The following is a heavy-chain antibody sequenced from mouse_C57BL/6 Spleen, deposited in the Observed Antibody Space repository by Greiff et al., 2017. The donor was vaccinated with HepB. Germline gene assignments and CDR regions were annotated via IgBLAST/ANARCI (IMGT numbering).Heavy chain of an antibody. Sequence: EVMLVESGGGLVKPGGSLKLSCAASGFTFSSYAMSWVRQTPEKRLEWVATISDGGSYTYYPDNVKGRFTISRDNAKNNLYLQMSHLKSEDTAMYYWASDRGLRPYAMDYWGQGTSVTVSS. D-gene: IGHD2-4*01. J-gene: IGHJ4*01. CDR2: ISDGGSYT. CDR1: GFTFSSYA. V-gene: IGHV5-4*03. CDR3: ASDRGLRPYAMDY.